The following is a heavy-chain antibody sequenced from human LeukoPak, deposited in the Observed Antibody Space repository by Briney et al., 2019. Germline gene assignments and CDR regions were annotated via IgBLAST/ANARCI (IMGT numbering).Heavy chain of an antibody. D-gene: IGHD3-3*01. J-gene: IGHJ3*02. CDR1: GYSFTNYW. CDR3: ARRKPPSLLRFLENDAFDI. V-gene: IGHV5-51*01. CDR2: IYPGDSDT. Sequence: GESLKISCKGSGYSFTNYWIGWVRQMPGKGLEWMGIIYPGDSDTRYSPSFQGQVTISADKSISTAYLQWSSPKASDTAMYYCARRKPPSLLRFLENDAFDIWGQGTMVTVSS.